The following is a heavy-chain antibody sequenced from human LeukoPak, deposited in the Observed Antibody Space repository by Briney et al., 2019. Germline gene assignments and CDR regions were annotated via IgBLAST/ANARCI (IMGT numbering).Heavy chain of an antibody. D-gene: IGHD4-17*01. Sequence: PGGSLRLSCAASGFTFSTFALSWVRQAPGKGLEWVSTIDGTYDTGRTYYADSVKGRFTISRDDSKNTLYLQMNSLRVEDTAVYYCAKGGNGDYLGTWDWGQGTLVTVSS. CDR1: GFTFSTFA. CDR3: AKGGNGDYLGTWD. CDR2: IDGTYDTGRT. J-gene: IGHJ4*02. V-gene: IGHV3-23*01.